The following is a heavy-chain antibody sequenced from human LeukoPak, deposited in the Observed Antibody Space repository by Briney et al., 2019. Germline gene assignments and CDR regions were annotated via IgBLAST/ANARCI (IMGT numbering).Heavy chain of an antibody. CDR1: GFTFSDYW. CDR2: IKQDGSEK. CDR3: ATHTYYYDSSAYSGY. D-gene: IGHD3-22*01. Sequence: PGGSLRLSCAASGFTFSDYWMSWVRQAPGNGLEWVANIKQDGSEKYYVDSVKGRFTISRDNTQNSLFLQMNSLRVEDTAVYYCATHTYYYDSSAYSGYWGQGTLVTVSS. V-gene: IGHV3-7*01. J-gene: IGHJ4*02.